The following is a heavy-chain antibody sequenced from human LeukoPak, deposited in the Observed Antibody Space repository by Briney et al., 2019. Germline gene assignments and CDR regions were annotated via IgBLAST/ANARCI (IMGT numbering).Heavy chain of an antibody. CDR2: INPSGGST. V-gene: IGHV1-46*01. Sequence: ASVKVSCKASGYTFTSYYMRWVRQAPGQGPEWMGIINPSGGSTSYAQKFQGRVTMTTDTSTSTAYMELRSLRSDDTAVYYCARIIAAAGTSGGGDYWGQGTLVTVSS. D-gene: IGHD6-13*01. J-gene: IGHJ4*02. CDR1: GYTFTSYY. CDR3: ARIIAAAGTSGGGDY.